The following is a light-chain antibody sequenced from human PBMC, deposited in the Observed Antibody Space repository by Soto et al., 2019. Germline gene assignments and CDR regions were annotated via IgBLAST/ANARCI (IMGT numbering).Light chain of an antibody. CDR1: QSVSNNY. Sequence: DIVMTQSPDSLSLSPGERATLSCRASQSVSNNYLAWYQQKPGQAPRLLIYGASNRATGIPDRFSGSGSGTDFTLTITRLEPEDFAVYYCQDYGNSPLTFGQGTKVDI. CDR3: QDYGNSPLT. CDR2: GAS. V-gene: IGKV3-20*01. J-gene: IGKJ1*01.